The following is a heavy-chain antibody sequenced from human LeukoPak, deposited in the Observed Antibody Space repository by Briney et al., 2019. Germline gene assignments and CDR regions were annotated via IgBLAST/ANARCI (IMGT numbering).Heavy chain of an antibody. D-gene: IGHD4-17*01. Sequence: KPSETLSLTCTVSGGSISSYYWSWIRQPPGKGLEWIGYIYYSGSTNYNPSLKSRVTISVDTSKNQFSLKLSSVTAADTAVYYCARDSHDYGDYLDYWGQGTLVTVSS. CDR2: IYYSGST. CDR1: GGSISSYY. CDR3: ARDSHDYGDYLDY. V-gene: IGHV4-59*01. J-gene: IGHJ4*02.